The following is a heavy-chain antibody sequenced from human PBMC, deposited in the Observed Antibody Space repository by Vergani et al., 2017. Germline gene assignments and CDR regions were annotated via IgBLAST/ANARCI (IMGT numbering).Heavy chain of an antibody. V-gene: IGHV1-8*01. Sequence: QVQLVQSGAEVKKPGASVKVSCKASGYTFTSYDINWVRQATGQGLEWMGWMNPNSGNTGYAQKFQGRVTMTRNTSISTAYMERSSLRSEDTAVYYCARAGYSSGWYFFDYWGQGTLVTVSS. D-gene: IGHD6-19*01. CDR3: ARAGYSSGWYFFDY. CDR1: GYTFTSYD. CDR2: MNPNSGNT. J-gene: IGHJ4*02.